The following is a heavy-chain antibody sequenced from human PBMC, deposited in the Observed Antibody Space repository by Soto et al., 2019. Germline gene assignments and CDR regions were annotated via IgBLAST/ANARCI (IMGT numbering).Heavy chain of an antibody. CDR1: GGSISSGDYY. J-gene: IGHJ4*02. Sequence: QVQLQESGPGLVKPSQTLSLTCTVSGGSISSGDYYWSWIRQPPGKGLECIGYIYYSGSPYYNPSLRSRVTISVATPRNQSSLKLSSVAAADTSVYYCARVVVTEYYLSYWGQGTLVTVS. CDR2: IYYSGSP. CDR3: ARVVVTEYYLSY. V-gene: IGHV4-30-4*01. D-gene: IGHD2-21*02.